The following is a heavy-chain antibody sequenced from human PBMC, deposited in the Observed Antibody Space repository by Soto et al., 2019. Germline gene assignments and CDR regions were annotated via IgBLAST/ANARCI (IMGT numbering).Heavy chain of an antibody. Sequence: QTLSLTCVISGNSVSNNSAAWNWVRQSPSRGLEWLGRTYYRSKWYNDYAVSVKSRITINPDTSKNQFSLQLNSVTPEDTAVYYCARDRESTSEAYYYYGMDVWGQGTTVTVS. D-gene: IGHD2-2*01. V-gene: IGHV6-1*01. CDR1: GNSVSNNSAA. CDR2: TYYRSKWYN. J-gene: IGHJ6*02. CDR3: ARDRESTSEAYYYYGMDV.